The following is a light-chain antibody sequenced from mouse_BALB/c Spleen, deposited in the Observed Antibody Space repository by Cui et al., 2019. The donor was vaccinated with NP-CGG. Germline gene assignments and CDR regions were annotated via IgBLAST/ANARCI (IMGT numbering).Light chain of an antibody. V-gene: IGLV1*01. Sequence: AGVTQASALTTSPGETVTLTCRSSTGAVTTSNYANWVQEKPDHLFTGLIGGTNNRAPGVPARFSGSLIGDKAALTITGAQIEDEAIYFCALWYSNHWVFGGGTKLTVL. CDR1: TGAVTTSNY. CDR2: GTN. J-gene: IGLJ1*01. CDR3: ALWYSNHWV.